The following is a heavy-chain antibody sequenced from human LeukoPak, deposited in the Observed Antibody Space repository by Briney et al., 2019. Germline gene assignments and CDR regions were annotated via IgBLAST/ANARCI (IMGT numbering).Heavy chain of an antibody. CDR3: AYSSGWTNFYYYGMDV. Sequence: SETLSLTCSVFGASISRDYWSWIRQPPGKGLEWIGYIHYSGITNYNLSLKSRVTILLDTSKNQFSLRLRSVTAADTAVYYCAYSSGWTNFYYYGMDVWGQETTVTVSS. CDR2: IHYSGIT. J-gene: IGHJ6*02. D-gene: IGHD6-19*01. V-gene: IGHV4-59*01. CDR1: GASISRDY.